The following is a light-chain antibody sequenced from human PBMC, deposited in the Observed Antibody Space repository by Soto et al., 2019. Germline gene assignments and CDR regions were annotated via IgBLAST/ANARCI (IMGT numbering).Light chain of an antibody. Sequence: DLQMTQSPSSLSASVGDRVTITCRASQSIYSSLNWYHQKPGKAPKLLIYAASNLQSVVPSRFSGSGSGTEFTLSISSLQPEDFATYYCQQSYSAPYTFGQGTKLEI. J-gene: IGKJ2*01. CDR2: AAS. CDR1: QSIYSS. CDR3: QQSYSAPYT. V-gene: IGKV1-39*01.